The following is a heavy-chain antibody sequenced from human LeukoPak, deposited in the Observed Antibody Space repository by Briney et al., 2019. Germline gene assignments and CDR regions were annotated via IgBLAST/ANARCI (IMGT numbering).Heavy chain of an antibody. CDR2: IKQDGSEI. CDR1: GFTFRDYW. J-gene: IGHJ1*01. V-gene: IGHV3-7*01. CDR3: AREKYVTGEFFQH. D-gene: IGHD3-16*01. Sequence: GGARLLSGAGSGFTFRDYWMSGAGQAPGKGVEGVANIKQDGSEISYVHSVKGRFTISRDNARNSLYLQMNSLRDEDTAVYSCAREKYVTGEFFQHWGQGTLVTVSS.